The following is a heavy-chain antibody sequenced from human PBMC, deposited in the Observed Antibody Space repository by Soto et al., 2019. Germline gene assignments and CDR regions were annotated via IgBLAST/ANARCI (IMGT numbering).Heavy chain of an antibody. V-gene: IGHV4-4*02. CDR2: IYHSGST. J-gene: IGHJ6*02. Sequence: QVQLQESGPGLGKPSGTLSLTCAVSGGSISSSNWWSWVRQPPGKGLEWIGEIYHSGSTNCNPSLKSRVTISVDKSKNQFSLKLSSVTAADTAVYYCARIQQLEGDYYYYGMDVWGQGTTVTVSS. CDR3: ARIQQLEGDYYYYGMDV. D-gene: IGHD6-13*01. CDR1: GGSISSSNW.